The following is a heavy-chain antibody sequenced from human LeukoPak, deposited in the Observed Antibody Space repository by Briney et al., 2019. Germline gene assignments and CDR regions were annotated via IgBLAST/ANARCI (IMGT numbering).Heavy chain of an antibody. J-gene: IGHJ4*02. D-gene: IGHD6-13*01. CDR2: INPNSGGT. Sequence: ASVKVSCKASGYTFTGYYMHWVRQAPGQGLEWMGWINPNSGGTNYAQKFQGRVTMTRDTSISTVYMELSRLRSDDTAVYYRARDKRAAAGQEAFDYWGQGTLVTVSS. CDR1: GYTFTGYY. V-gene: IGHV1-2*02. CDR3: ARDKRAAAGQEAFDY.